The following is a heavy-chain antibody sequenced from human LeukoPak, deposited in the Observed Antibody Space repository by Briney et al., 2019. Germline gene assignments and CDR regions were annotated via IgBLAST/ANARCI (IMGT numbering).Heavy chain of an antibody. D-gene: IGHD3-10*02. V-gene: IGHV3-21*01. CDR2: ISSSSSSYI. CDR3: AELGITMIGGV. Sequence: SGGSLRLSCAASGFTFSSYSMNWVRQAPGKGLEWVSSISSSSSSYIYYADSVKGRFTISRDNAKNSLYLQMNSLRAEDTAVYYCAELGITMIGGVWGKGTTVTISS. J-gene: IGHJ6*04. CDR1: GFTFSSYS.